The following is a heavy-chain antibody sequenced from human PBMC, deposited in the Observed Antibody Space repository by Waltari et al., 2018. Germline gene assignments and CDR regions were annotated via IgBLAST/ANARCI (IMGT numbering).Heavy chain of an antibody. J-gene: IGHJ4*02. V-gene: IGHV3-48*03. D-gene: IGHD6-19*01. CDR2: ISSSGSTI. Sequence: EVQLVESGGGLVQPGGSLRLSCAASGFTFSSYEMNWVRQAPGKGLEWVSYISSSGSTIYYADSVKCRFTISRDNAKNSLYLQMNSLRAEDTAVYYCARDHGSGWFGVTDFDYWGQGTLVTVSS. CDR1: GFTFSSYE. CDR3: ARDHGSGWFGVTDFDY.